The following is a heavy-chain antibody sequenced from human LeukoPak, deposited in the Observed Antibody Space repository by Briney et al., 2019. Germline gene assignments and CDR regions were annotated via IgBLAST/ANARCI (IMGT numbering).Heavy chain of an antibody. Sequence: GGSLRLSCAASGFTFSSYWMSWVRQAPGKGLEWVSAISGSGGSTYYADSVKGRFTISRDNSKNTLYLQMNSLRAEDTAVYYCAKAGAENYYYYYMDVWGKGTTVTVSS. V-gene: IGHV3-23*01. CDR3: AKAGAENYYYYYMDV. CDR2: ISGSGGST. D-gene: IGHD1-1*01. J-gene: IGHJ6*03. CDR1: GFTFSSYW.